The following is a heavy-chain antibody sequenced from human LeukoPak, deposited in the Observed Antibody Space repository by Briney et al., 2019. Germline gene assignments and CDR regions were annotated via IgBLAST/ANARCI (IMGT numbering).Heavy chain of an antibody. Sequence: SVKVSCTASGGTFISYAISWVRQAPGQGLEWMGRIIPILGIANYAQKFQGRVTITADKSTSTAYMELSSLRSEDTAVYYCARVRRIAVAEFDPWGQGTLVTVSS. J-gene: IGHJ5*02. CDR3: ARVRRIAVAEFDP. CDR1: GGTFISYA. V-gene: IGHV1-69*04. CDR2: IIPILGIA. D-gene: IGHD6-19*01.